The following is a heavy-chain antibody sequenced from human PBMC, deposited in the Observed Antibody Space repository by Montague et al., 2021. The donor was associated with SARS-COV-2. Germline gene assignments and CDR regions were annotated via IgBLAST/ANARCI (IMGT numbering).Heavy chain of an antibody. CDR3: MRAGGRVNRPPV. CDR2: IYEWGTT. D-gene: IGHD4-23*01. Sequence: SETLSLTCAVSGGSIMAPGCWSWVRQPPEKGLEWIGEIYEWGTTNHNPSLKSRVTMSVDKSKNQVSLELKSVTAADTALYYCMRAGGRVNRPPVWGQGVLVTVSS. J-gene: IGHJ4*02. V-gene: IGHV4-4*02. CDR1: GGSIMAPGC.